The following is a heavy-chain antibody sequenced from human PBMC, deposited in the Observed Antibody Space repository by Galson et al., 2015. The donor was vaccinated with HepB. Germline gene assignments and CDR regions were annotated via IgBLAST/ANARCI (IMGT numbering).Heavy chain of an antibody. Sequence: SVKVSCKASGYTFTSYGISWVRQAPGQGLEWMGWISAYNGNTNYAQKLQGRVTMTTDTSTSTAYMELRSLRSDDTAVYYCARLPFMVRGVIITNPPDYWGQGTLVTVSS. V-gene: IGHV1-18*04. CDR1: GYTFTSYG. J-gene: IGHJ4*02. D-gene: IGHD3-10*01. CDR2: ISAYNGNT. CDR3: ARLPFMVRGVIITNPPDY.